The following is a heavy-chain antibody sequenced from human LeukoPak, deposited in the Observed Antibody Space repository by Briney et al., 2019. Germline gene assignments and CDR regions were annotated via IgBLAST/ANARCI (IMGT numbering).Heavy chain of an antibody. CDR1: GFTFSSYW. D-gene: IGHD5-18*01. J-gene: IGHJ4*02. V-gene: IGHV3-21*01. Sequence: QPGGSLRLSCAASGFTFSSYWMSWVRQAPGKGLEWVSSISESGSHIYYADSLKGRFTISRDNAKNSLYLQMSSLRAEDTAVYYCARHIYGYGDFGYWGQGTLVTVSS. CDR2: ISESGSHI. CDR3: ARHIYGYGDFGY.